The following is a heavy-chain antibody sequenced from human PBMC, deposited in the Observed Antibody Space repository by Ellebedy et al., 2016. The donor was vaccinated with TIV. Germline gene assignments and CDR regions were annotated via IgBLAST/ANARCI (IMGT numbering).Heavy chain of an antibody. J-gene: IGHJ5*01. V-gene: IGHV3-7*01. D-gene: IGHD4-17*01. CDR3: ARRGSYGDYAVQVNNWFDS. CDR2: IYQDGSEK. CDR1: GFTFRSYW. Sequence: GESLKISCAASGFTFRSYWMAWVRQATGKGLEWVANIYQDGSEKFYVDSVQGRFTISRDNAKNSPYLQMNSLRVEDTAVYYCARRGSYGDYAVQVNNWFDSWGQGTLVTVSS.